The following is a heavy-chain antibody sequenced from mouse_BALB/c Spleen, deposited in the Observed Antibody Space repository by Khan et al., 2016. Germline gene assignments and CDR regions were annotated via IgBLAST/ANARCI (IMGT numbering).Heavy chain of an antibody. CDR1: GFSLTSYG. CDR3: ARRDDGGGAMDY. V-gene: IGHV2-6*02. CDR2: IWSDGST. D-gene: IGHD2-3*01. Sequence: QVQLKQSGPGLVAPSQSLSITCTVSGFSLTSYGVHWVRQPPGKGLEWLVVIWSDGSTTYNSPLKSRLSLSKDNSNSQVFLKKNSPQTDDTAMYYCARRDDGGGAMDYWGQGTSVTVSS. J-gene: IGHJ4*01.